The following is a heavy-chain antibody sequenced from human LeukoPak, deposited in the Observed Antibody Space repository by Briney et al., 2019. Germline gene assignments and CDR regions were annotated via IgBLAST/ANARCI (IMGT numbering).Heavy chain of an antibody. D-gene: IGHD3-22*01. CDR3: ARDPDSSGYYYFRAFDI. CDR1: GGSISSSSYY. V-gene: IGHV4-39*07. CDR2: IYYSGST. J-gene: IGHJ3*02. Sequence: PSGTLSLTCTVSGGSISSSSYYWGWIRQPPGKGLEWIGSIYYSGSTYYNPSLKSRVTISVDTSKNQFSLKLSSVTAADTAVYYCARDPDSSGYYYFRAFDIWGQGTMVTVSS.